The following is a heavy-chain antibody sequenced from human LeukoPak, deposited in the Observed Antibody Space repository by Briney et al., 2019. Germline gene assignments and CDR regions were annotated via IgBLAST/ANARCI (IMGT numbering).Heavy chain of an antibody. V-gene: IGHV3-21*01. Sequence: GGSLRLSCAASGFTFSSYSMTWVRQAPGKGLEWVSSISSSSSYIYYADSVKGRFTISRDNAKNSLYLQMNSLRAEDTAVYYCARVADYDFWSGYYTSYFDYWGQGTLVTVSS. CDR1: GFTFSSYS. D-gene: IGHD3-3*01. CDR3: ARVADYDFWSGYYTSYFDY. J-gene: IGHJ4*02. CDR2: ISSSSSYI.